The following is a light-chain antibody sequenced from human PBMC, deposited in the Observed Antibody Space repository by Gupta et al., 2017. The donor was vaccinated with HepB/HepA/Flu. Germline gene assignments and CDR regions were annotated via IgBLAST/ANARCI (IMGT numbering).Light chain of an antibody. Sequence: ATRIPPSPSSSSASTGDRSTITCRASQSVSSYLAWYQQKPGKAPKLLIYAASTRHTGVPARFSGSGSGTDFTLTISSLESEDFATYYCQQHYNYPSTFGPETKVDIK. CDR3: QQHYNYPST. CDR1: QSVSSY. CDR2: AAS. J-gene: IGKJ3*01. V-gene: IGKV1-8*01.